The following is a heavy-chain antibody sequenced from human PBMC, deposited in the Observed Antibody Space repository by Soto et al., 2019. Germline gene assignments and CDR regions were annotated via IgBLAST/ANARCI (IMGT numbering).Heavy chain of an antibody. CDR3: ARGMGRIDY. Sequence: SQAFSLTCAIFGDSVSGNSAAWNWIRQSPSRGFEWLGRTYYRSKWYNDYAVSVKSRITINPDTSKNQFSLQLNAVTPEDTAVYYCARGMGRIDYWGQGTLVTVSS. J-gene: IGHJ4*01. CDR2: TYYRSKWYN. CDR1: GDSVSGNSAA. V-gene: IGHV6-1*01.